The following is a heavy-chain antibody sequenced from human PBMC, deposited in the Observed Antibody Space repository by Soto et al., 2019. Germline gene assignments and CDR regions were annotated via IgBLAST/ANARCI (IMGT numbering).Heavy chain of an antibody. J-gene: IGHJ3*02. CDR1: GFTFSSYE. V-gene: IGHV3-48*03. CDR2: ISSSGSTI. Sequence: GGSLRLSXAASGFTFSSYEMNWVRQAPGKGLEWVSYISSSGSTIYYADSVKGRFTISRDNAKNSLYLQMNSLRAEDTAVYYCARNPRRDAFDIWGQGTMVTVSS. CDR3: ARNPRRDAFDI.